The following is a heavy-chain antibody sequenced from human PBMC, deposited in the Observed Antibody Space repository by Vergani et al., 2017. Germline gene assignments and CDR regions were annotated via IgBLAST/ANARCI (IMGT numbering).Heavy chain of an antibody. CDR2: ISSSGSTI. CDR3: ARDRAGGTYYDFWSGYYEFDY. J-gene: IGHJ4*02. CDR1: GFTFSDYY. V-gene: IGHV3-11*01. Sequence: QVQLVESGGGLVKPGGSLRLSCAASGFTFSDYYMSWICQAPGKGLEWVSYISSSGSTIYYADSVKGRFTISRDNAKNSLYLQMNSLRAEETAVYYCARDRAGGTYYDFWSGYYEFDYWGQGTLVTVSS. D-gene: IGHD3-3*01.